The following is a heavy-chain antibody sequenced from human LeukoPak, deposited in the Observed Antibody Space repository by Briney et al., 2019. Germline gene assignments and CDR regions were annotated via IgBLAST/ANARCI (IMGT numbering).Heavy chain of an antibody. CDR2: ISYDGNTI. Sequence: GGSLRLSCAASGFTFSSYGMHWVRQAPGKGLQWVAVISYDGNTIHYADSVKGRFIISRDTSKNTLYLQMNSLRAEDTAVYYCARSGGLQKFDYWGQGTLVTVSS. J-gene: IGHJ4*02. CDR3: ARSGGLQKFDY. D-gene: IGHD4-4*01. CDR1: GFTFSSYG. V-gene: IGHV3-30*19.